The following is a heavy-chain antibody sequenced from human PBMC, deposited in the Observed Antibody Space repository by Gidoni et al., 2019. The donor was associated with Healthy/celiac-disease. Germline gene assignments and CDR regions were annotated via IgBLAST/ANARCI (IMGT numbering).Heavy chain of an antibody. CDR1: GFTFSNAW. CDR2: IKSKTDGGTT. J-gene: IGHJ6*02. D-gene: IGHD5-12*01. CDR3: TTDEYSGYDDYYYGMDV. V-gene: IGHV3-15*01. Sequence: EVQLVESGGGLVKPGGSLRLFCAASGFTFSNAWMSWVRQAPGKGLEWVGRIKSKTDGGTTDYAAPVKGRFTISRDDSKNTLYLQMNSLKTEDTAVYYCTTDEYSGYDDYYYGMDVWGQGTTVTVSS.